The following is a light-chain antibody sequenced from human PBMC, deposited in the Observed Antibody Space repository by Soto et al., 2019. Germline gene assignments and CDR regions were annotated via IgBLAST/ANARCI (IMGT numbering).Light chain of an antibody. CDR1: QGVSSY. J-gene: IGKJ5*01. CDR2: DAS. Sequence: EIVLTQSPATLSLSPGERATLSCRASQGVSSYLAWYQQKPGQAPRLLIYDASNRATGIPARFSGSGSGTDFTLTISSLEPEDFAVYYCQQRSNFGQGTRLEIK. CDR3: QQRSN. V-gene: IGKV3-11*01.